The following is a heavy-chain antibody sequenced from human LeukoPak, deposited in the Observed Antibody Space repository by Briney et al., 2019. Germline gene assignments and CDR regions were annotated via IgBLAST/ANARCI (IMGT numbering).Heavy chain of an antibody. J-gene: IGHJ4*02. CDR3: ARDLEYTTSGERLDD. D-gene: IGHD3-10*01. CDR2: IYTRDGGT. CDR1: GYIFTSYY. V-gene: IGHV1-46*01. Sequence: GASVKVSCKASGYIFTSYYMQWVRQAPGHGLEWVGVIYTRDGGTVYAQSLQGRVTVTRDLSTSTVYMELSNLRSEDTAVYYCARDLEYTTSGERLDDWGQGTPVTVSS.